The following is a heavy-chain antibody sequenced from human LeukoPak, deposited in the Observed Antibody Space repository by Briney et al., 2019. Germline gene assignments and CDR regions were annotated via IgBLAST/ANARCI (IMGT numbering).Heavy chain of an antibody. CDR2: ISGSGGST. Sequence: GGSLRLSCAASGFTFSSYAMSWVRQAPGKGLDWVSAISGSGGSTYYADSVKGRFTISRDNSKNTLYLQMNSLRAEDTAVYYCAKMRGDILTGYYRGWFDPWGQGTLVTVSS. CDR1: GFTFSSYA. J-gene: IGHJ5*02. V-gene: IGHV3-23*01. D-gene: IGHD3-9*01. CDR3: AKMRGDILTGYYRGWFDP.